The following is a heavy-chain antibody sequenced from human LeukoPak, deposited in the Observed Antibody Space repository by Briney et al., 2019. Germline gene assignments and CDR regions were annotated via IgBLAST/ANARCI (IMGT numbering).Heavy chain of an antibody. CDR1: GFIFSNYA. V-gene: IGHV3-23*01. D-gene: IGHD4-17*01. J-gene: IGHJ1*01. CDR3: ANHWGYGDYGSAEYFQH. CDR2: VSGRSGST. Sequence: PGASLRLSCAASGFIFSNYAMYWVRQAPGKGLEWVSAVSGRSGSTYYADSVKGRFTISRDSSKNTLYLQMNSLRAEDTAVYYCANHWGYGDYGSAEYFQHWGQGTLVTVSS.